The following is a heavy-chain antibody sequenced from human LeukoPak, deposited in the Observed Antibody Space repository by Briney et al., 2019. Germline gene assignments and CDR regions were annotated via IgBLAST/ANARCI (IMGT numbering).Heavy chain of an antibody. CDR1: GFTFDDYA. J-gene: IGHJ3*02. Sequence: PGWSLRLSCTASGFTFDDYAVHWVRQAPGKGLEWVSGISWNSGSIGYADSVKGRFTISRDNAKNSLYLQMNSLRAEDTALYYCAKDIGTGPYYDILTGYPVGAFDIWGQGQWSPSLQ. V-gene: IGHV3-9*01. CDR2: ISWNSGSI. CDR3: AKDIGTGPYYDILTGYPVGAFDI. D-gene: IGHD3-9*01.